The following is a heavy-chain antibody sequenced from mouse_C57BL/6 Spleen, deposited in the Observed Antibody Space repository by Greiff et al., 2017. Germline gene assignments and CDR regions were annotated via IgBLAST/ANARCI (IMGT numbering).Heavy chain of an antibody. V-gene: IGHV1-80*01. CDR3: AREGSMDY. J-gene: IGHJ4*01. CDR2: IYPGDGDT. CDR1: GYAFSSYW. Sequence: VKLQESGAELVKPGASVKISCKASGYAFSSYWMNWVKQRPGKGLEWIGQIYPGDGDTNYNGKFKGKATLTADKSSSTAYMQSSSLTSEDSAVYFCAREGSMDYWGQGTSVTVSS.